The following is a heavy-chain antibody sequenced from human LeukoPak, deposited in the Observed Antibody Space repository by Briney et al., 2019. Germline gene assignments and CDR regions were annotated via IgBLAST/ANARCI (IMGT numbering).Heavy chain of an antibody. V-gene: IGHV4-59*01. CDR1: GGSISSYY. J-gene: IGHJ5*02. CDR2: IYYSGST. CDR3: ARDLMVRDNWFDP. D-gene: IGHD3-10*01. Sequence: SETLSLTCTVSGGSISSYYWSWIRQPPGKGLEWIGYIYYSGSTNYNPSLKSRVTISADTSKNQFSLKLSSVTAADTAVYYRARDLMVRDNWFDPWGQGTLVTVSS.